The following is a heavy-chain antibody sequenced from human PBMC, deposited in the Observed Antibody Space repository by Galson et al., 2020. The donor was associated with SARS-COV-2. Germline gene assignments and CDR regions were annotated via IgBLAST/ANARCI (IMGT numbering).Heavy chain of an antibody. CDR3: AREDTYYDMDV. D-gene: IGHD5-18*01. Sequence: GGSLSLSCAASGFTFSSYAMPWVRQAPGKGLEWVAVISYDGSNKYYADSVKGRFTISRDNSKNTLYLQMNSLRAEDTAVYYCAREDTYYDMDVWGQGTTVTVSS. J-gene: IGHJ6*02. V-gene: IGHV3-30*04. CDR2: ISYDGSNK. CDR1: GFTFSSYA.